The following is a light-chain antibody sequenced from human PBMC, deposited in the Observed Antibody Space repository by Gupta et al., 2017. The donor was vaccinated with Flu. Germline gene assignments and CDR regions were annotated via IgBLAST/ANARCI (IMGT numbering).Light chain of an antibody. CDR2: RNS. Sequence: VTIPCSGSSSKMGGNYVFWFQQRAGTAPKLLIYRNSKRHSGVPERFSGSKSATSASLVTSGLRAEDEADYYCATGDDSRKGWVFGGGTKVTVL. CDR1: SSKMGGNY. V-gene: IGLV1-47*01. CDR3: ATGDDSRKGWV. J-gene: IGLJ3*02.